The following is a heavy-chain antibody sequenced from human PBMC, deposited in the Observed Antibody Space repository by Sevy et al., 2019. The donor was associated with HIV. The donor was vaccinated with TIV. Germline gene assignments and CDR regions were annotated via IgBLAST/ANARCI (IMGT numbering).Heavy chain of an antibody. CDR3: AHGRFGRFEY. D-gene: IGHD3-16*01. J-gene: IGHJ4*02. CDR1: GFTFSATW. CDR2: IKAEGSEK. Sequence: GGSLRLSCAASGFTFSATWMNWVRQAPGKGLEWVANIKAEGSEKHYVDSVEGRFTISRDNAKTLLFLQMNSLRVEDTVVYYCAHGRFGRFEYWGQGALVTVSS. V-gene: IGHV3-7*01.